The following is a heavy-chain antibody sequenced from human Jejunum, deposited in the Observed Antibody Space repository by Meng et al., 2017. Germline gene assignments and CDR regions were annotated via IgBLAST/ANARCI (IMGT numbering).Heavy chain of an antibody. CDR3: ARGAVTGQRSDF. J-gene: IGHJ4*02. D-gene: IGHD2-21*02. CDR2: INSDGSST. CDR1: GFTFGSYW. Sequence: EGRLVESGGGLVQPVWSLRLSCAASGFTFGSYWMHWVRQVPGKGLVWVSRINSDGSSTSYADSVKGRFSISRDNAKNTLSLQMNSLRAEDTAVYYCARGAVTGQRSDFWGQGTLVTVSS. V-gene: IGHV3-74*01.